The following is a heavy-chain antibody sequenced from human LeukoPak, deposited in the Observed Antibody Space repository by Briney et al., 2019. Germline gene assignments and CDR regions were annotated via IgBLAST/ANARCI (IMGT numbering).Heavy chain of an antibody. CDR2: IYYSGST. Sequence: PSETLSLTCTVSGGSLSSSSYYWGWIRQPPGKGLEWIGSIYYSGSTYYNPSLKSRFTISVDTSKNQFSLKLSSVTAADTAVYYCARHMITCGGVIVPSWFYPWGQGTLVTVSS. D-gene: IGHD3-16*02. J-gene: IGHJ5*02. V-gene: IGHV4-39*01. CDR3: ARHMITCGGVIVPSWFYP. CDR1: GGSLSSSSYY.